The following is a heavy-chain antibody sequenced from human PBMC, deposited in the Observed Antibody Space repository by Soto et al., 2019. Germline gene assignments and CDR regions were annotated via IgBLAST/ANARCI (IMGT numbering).Heavy chain of an antibody. CDR3: AALGVNFVH. CDR1: GFTFTSSA. Sequence: SVKVSCKASGFTFTSSAVQWVRQARGQRLEWIGWIGVGSGNRHYAQKFQERVTITRDMSTNTAYMELSSLRSEDTAVYYCAALGVNFVHWGQGTLVTVSS. CDR2: IGVGSGNR. D-gene: IGHD2-8*01. J-gene: IGHJ4*02. V-gene: IGHV1-58*01.